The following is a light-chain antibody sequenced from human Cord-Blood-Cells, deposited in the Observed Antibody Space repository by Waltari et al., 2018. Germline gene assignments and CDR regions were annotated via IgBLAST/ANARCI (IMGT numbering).Light chain of an antibody. V-gene: IGKV1-39*01. Sequence: DIQMTQSPSSLSASVGDRVTITCRASQRISSYLNWYQQKPGKAPKLLIYAASSLQSGVPARFSGSGSGTDFTLTISSLQPEDFATDYCQQSYSTPHTFGQGTKLEIK. J-gene: IGKJ2*01. CDR1: QRISSY. CDR3: QQSYSTPHT. CDR2: AAS.